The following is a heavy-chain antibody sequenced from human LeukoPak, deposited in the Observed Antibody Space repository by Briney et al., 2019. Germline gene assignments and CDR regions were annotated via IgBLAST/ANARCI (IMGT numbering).Heavy chain of an antibody. V-gene: IGHV3-21*01. J-gene: IGHJ4*02. CDR3: ARDWEYYYDSSGYYFFDY. D-gene: IGHD3-22*01. CDR1: GFTFSSYS. Sequence: PGGSLRLSCAASGFTFSSYSMNWVRQAPGKGLEWVSSISSSSYIYYADSVKGRFTISRDNAKNSLYLQMNSLRAEDTAVYYCARDWEYYYDSSGYYFFDYWGQGTLVTVSS. CDR2: ISSSSYI.